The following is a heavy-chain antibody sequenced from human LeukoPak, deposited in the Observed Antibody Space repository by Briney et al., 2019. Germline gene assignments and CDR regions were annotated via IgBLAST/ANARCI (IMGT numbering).Heavy chain of an antibody. CDR2: INPNSGGT. V-gene: IGHV1-2*04. J-gene: IGHJ6*02. D-gene: IGHD3-3*01. CDR3: ARDRSYYDFWSGYYGYYYGMDV. Sequence: ASVKVSCKASGYTFTDYYMHWVRQAPGQGLEWMGWINPNSGGTNYAQKFQGWVTMTRDTSISTAYMELSRLRSDDTAVYYCARDRSYYDFWSGYYGYYYGMDVWGQGTTVTVSS. CDR1: GYTFTDYY.